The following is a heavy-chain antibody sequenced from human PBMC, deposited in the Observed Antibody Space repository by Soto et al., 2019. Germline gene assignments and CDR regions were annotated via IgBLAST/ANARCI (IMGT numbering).Heavy chain of an antibody. V-gene: IGHV3-23*01. J-gene: IGHJ4*02. CDR1: GFTSSNYA. Sequence: GGSLRLSCAASGFTSSNYAMSWVRQAPGKGLEWVSRISGSAASAYYADSVKGRFTISRDNSKNTLYLQMYSLRAEDTAVYYCAKERSSGWTDTFDYWGQGSLVTVSS. CDR3: AKERSSGWTDTFDY. CDR2: ISGSAASA. D-gene: IGHD6-19*01.